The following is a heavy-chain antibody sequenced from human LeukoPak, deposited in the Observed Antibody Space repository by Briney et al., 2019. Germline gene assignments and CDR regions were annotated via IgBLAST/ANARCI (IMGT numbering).Heavy chain of an antibody. CDR2: IYYSGST. J-gene: IGHJ4*02. D-gene: IGHD6-6*01. CDR3: ARVDGSSANYYFDY. Sequence: SETLSLTCTVSGGSISSGDYYWSWIRQPPGKGLEWIGYIYYSGSTYYNPSLKSRVTISVDTSKNQFSLKLSSVTAADTAVYYCARVDGSSANYYFDYWGQGTLVTVSS. V-gene: IGHV4-30-4*01. CDR1: GGSISSGDYY.